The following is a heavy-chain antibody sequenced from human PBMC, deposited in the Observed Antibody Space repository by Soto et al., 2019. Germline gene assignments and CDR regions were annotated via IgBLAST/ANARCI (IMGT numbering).Heavy chain of an antibody. D-gene: IGHD3-10*01. Sequence: GASVKVSCQASRYTFTSYGISWVRQAPGQGLEWMGWISAYNGNTNYAQKLQGRVTMTTDTSTSTAYMELRSPRSDDTAVYYCARDRVVSSQGNYGMDVWGQGTTVTFSS. CDR1: RYTFTSYG. CDR3: ARDRVVSSQGNYGMDV. V-gene: IGHV1-18*01. CDR2: ISAYNGNT. J-gene: IGHJ6*02.